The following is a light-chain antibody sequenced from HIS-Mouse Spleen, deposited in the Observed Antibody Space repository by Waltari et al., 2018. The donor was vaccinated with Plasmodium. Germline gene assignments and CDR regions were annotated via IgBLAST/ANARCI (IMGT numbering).Light chain of an antibody. CDR3: QQRSNWPRVLT. CDR1: QSVSSY. Sequence: EIVLTRSPATLSLSPEERATLSCRASQSVSSYLAWYQQKPGQAPRLLIYDASNRATGIPARFSGSGSGTDFTLTISSLEPEDFAVYYCQQRSNWPRVLTFGGGTKVEIK. J-gene: IGKJ4*01. V-gene: IGKV3-11*01. CDR2: DAS.